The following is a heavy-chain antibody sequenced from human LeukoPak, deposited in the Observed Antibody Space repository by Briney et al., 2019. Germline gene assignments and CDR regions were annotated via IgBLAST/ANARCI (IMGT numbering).Heavy chain of an antibody. Sequence: QPGGSLRLSCAASGFTFSSYEMHWVRQAPGKGLEWVSYISSGGSTIFYADSVKGRFTISRDNAKNSLYLQMNSLRAEDTAVYYCARESVEGNWFDPWGQGTLVTVSS. CDR3: ARESVEGNWFDP. D-gene: IGHD2-15*01. CDR2: ISSGGSTI. V-gene: IGHV3-48*03. CDR1: GFTFSSYE. J-gene: IGHJ5*02.